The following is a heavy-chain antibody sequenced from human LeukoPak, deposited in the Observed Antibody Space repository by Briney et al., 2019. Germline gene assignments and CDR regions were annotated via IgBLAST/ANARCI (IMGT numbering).Heavy chain of an antibody. J-gene: IGHJ5*02. CDR3: ARQKGPGVNWFDH. CDR1: GFTFSGYS. D-gene: IGHD3-10*01. V-gene: IGHV3-64*02. CDR2: ISGSGDGT. Sequence: GGSLRLSCAASGFTFSGYSMHWVRQAPGKGLEDISYISGSGDGTGYADSVKGRFTISRDNSKTTLYLQMGSLRADDMAVYYCARQKGPGVNWFDHWGQGTLVTVSS.